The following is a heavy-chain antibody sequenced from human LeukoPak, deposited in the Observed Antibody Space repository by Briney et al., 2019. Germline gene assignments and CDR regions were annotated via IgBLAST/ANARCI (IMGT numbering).Heavy chain of an antibody. CDR2: LGDNDGRT. J-gene: IGHJ4*02. D-gene: IGHD3-9*01. CDR3: AKNGKDNYDMFFDY. V-gene: IGHV3-23*01. CDR1: GFSFSNHA. Sequence: PGGSLRLSCAASGFSFSNHAMNWVRQAPGKGPEWVSALGDNDGRTFYADSVKGRFTISRDNSKNTLYLQMNSLRAEDTAIYYCAKNGKDNYDMFFDYWGQGTLVTVSS.